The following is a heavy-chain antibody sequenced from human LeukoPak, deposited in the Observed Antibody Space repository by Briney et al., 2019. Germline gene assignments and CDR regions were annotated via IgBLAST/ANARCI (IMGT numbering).Heavy chain of an antibody. V-gene: IGHV4-34*01. CDR3: ARIAVAAGDY. CDR1: GGSFSGYY. Sequence: SETLSLTCAVYGGSFSGYYWSWIRQPPGKGLEWIGSIYYSGSTYYNPSLKSRVTISVDTSKNQFSLKLSSVTAADTAVYYCARIAVAAGDYWGQGTLVTVSS. D-gene: IGHD6-19*01. J-gene: IGHJ4*02. CDR2: IYYSGST.